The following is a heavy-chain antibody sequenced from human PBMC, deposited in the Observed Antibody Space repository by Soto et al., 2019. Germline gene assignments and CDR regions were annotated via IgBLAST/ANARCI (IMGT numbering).Heavy chain of an antibody. J-gene: IGHJ4*02. Sequence: QVQLVQSGAEVKKPGSSVKVSCKASGGTFSSYAISWVRQAPGQGLEWMGGIIPIFGTANYAQKLQGRVTIHADESTSTAYVELSSLRSEDTAVYDCARIGSVAGISRTGGVWGEGSLVTVAS. CDR2: IIPIFGTA. V-gene: IGHV1-69*01. D-gene: IGHD6-19*01. CDR1: GGTFSSYA. CDR3: ARIGSVAGISRTGGV.